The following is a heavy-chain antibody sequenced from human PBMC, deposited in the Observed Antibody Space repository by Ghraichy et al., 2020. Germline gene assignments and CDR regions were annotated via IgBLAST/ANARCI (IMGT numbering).Heavy chain of an antibody. Sequence: ASVKVSCKVSGYTLTELSMHWVRQAPGKGLEWMGGFDPEDGETIYAQKFQGRVTMTEDTSTDTAYMELSSLRSEDTAVYYCATDSRTITMIVVVPPGAFDIWGQGTMVTVSS. CDR2: FDPEDGET. CDR1: GYTLTELS. V-gene: IGHV1-24*01. CDR3: ATDSRTITMIVVVPPGAFDI. D-gene: IGHD3-22*01. J-gene: IGHJ3*02.